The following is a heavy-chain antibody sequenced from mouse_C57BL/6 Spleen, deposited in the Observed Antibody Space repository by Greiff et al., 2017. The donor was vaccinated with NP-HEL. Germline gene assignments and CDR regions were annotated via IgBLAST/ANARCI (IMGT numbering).Heavy chain of an antibody. V-gene: IGHV14-4*01. Sequence: EVKLQESGAELVRPGASVKLSCTASGFNIKDDYMHWVKQRPEQGLEWIGWIDPENGDTEYASKFQGKATIIADTSSNTAYLQLSSLTSEDTAVYYCTPTTVVATGFDYWGQGTTLTVSS. CDR3: TPTTVVATGFDY. J-gene: IGHJ2*01. D-gene: IGHD1-1*01. CDR1: GFNIKDDY. CDR2: IDPENGDT.